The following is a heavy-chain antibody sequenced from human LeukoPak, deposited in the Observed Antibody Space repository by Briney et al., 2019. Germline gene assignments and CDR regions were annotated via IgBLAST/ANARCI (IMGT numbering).Heavy chain of an antibody. Sequence: GGSLRLSCAASGFTFTSYAMSWIRQAPGKGLEWVSAVSGGGEDTYYPDSVKGRFTISRDNSKNTLYLQMNSLRAEDTAIYYCAKPRAMTTGVGRYFDLWGRGTLVTVSS. CDR2: VSGGGEDT. D-gene: IGHD1-1*01. CDR3: AKPRAMTTGVGRYFDL. V-gene: IGHV3-23*01. CDR1: GFTFTSYA. J-gene: IGHJ2*01.